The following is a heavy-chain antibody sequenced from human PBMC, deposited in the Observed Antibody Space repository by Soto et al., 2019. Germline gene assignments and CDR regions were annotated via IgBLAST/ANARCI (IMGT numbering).Heavy chain of an antibody. D-gene: IGHD6-6*01. CDR3: AKDHGSSSAPVNFDY. Sequence: QVQLVESGGGVVQPGRSLRLSCAASGFTFSSYGMHWVRQAPGKGLEWVAVLSYDGSNKYYADSVKGRFTISRDNSKNTLYLQMNSLRAEDTAVYYCAKDHGSSSAPVNFDYWGQGTLVTVSS. J-gene: IGHJ4*02. CDR1: GFTFSSYG. CDR2: LSYDGSNK. V-gene: IGHV3-30*18.